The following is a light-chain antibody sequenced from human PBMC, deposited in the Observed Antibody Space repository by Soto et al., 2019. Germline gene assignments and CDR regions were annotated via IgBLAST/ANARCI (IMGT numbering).Light chain of an antibody. Sequence: EIVLTQSPGTLSLSQGERATLSCRASQSVNSNYLAWYQQKPGQAPRLLIYAASSRATGIPDRFSGSGSGTDFTLTISRLEPEDFAVYYCQQFVSSPLTFGGGTKVDIK. CDR3: QQFVSSPLT. CDR1: QSVNSNY. V-gene: IGKV3-20*01. CDR2: AAS. J-gene: IGKJ4*01.